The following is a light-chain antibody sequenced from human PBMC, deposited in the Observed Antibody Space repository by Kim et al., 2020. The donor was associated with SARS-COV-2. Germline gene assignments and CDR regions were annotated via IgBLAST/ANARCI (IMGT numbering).Light chain of an antibody. J-gene: IGKJ2*01. CDR2: GAS. CDR3: QRCSSSPVT. CDR1: RSVGSSS. V-gene: IGKV3-20*01. Sequence: SPGGGGTLSCRTARSVGSSSLAWCQQKPGQAPRLLIYGASSRATGIPDRFSGSGSGTDFTLTISRLEPEDFAVYYCQRCSSSPVTFGQGTRLEIK.